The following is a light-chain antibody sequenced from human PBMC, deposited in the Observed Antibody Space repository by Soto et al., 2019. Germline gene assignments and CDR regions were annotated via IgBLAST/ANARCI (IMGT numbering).Light chain of an antibody. CDR1: QTLRGRY. CDR2: GAS. V-gene: IGKV3-20*01. J-gene: IGKJ1*01. CDR3: QQLDTSTRT. Sequence: IVMTQSPATLSVSPGERATVPCRASQTLRGRYLARYQQKPGQAPRLLIYGASTRATGIPDRFSVIVSGTDGTITISRLEPEDGSVYDGQQLDTSTRTIGQGTKVDIK.